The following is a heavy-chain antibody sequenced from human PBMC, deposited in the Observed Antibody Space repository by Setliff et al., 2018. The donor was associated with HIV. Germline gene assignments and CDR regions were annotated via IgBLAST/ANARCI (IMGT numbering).Heavy chain of an antibody. V-gene: IGHV1-2*02. J-gene: IGHJ4*02. CDR1: GYTFTDFR. Sequence: ASVKVSCKASGYTFTDFRMHWVRQAPGQGLEWMGAIDPRRGSTEYAQKFQGTVTMTRDTSISTAYMELSGLKSDDTALYYCARDVGVPGRGNALDYWGQGALVTVSS. CDR2: IDPRRGST. CDR3: ARDVGVPGRGNALDY. D-gene: IGHD3-3*01.